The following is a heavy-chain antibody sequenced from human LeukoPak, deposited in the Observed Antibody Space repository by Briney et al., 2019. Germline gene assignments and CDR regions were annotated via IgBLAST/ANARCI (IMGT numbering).Heavy chain of an antibody. D-gene: IGHD2-21*02. V-gene: IGHV3-30-3*01. CDR1: GFTFSYYA. J-gene: IGHJ4*02. CDR2: ISYDGSNK. CDR3: ARQGDTGSWYFDY. Sequence: GGSLRLSCAASGFTFSYYAMHWVRQAPGKGLEWVAVISYDGSNKYYADSVKGQVTISRDNSKSTLYLQMDSLKAGDTAVYYCARQGDTGSWYFDYWGQGTLVTVSS.